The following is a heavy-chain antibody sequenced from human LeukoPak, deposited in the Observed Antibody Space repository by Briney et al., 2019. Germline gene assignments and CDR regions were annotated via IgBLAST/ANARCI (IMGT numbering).Heavy chain of an antibody. CDR2: IYYSGST. J-gene: IGHJ6*03. CDR3: ARARLKFSIYYYYYMDV. V-gene: IGHV4-39*07. D-gene: IGHD6-25*01. Sequence: SETLSLTCTVSGGSISSSSYYWGWIRQPPGKGLEWIGSIYYSGSTYYNPSLKSRVTISVDTSKNQFSLKLSSVTAADTAVYYCARARLKFSIYYYYYMDVWGKGTTVTISS. CDR1: GGSISSSSYY.